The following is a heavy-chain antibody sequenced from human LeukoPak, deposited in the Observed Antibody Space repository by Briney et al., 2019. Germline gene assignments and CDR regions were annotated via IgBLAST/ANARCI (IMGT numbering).Heavy chain of an antibody. Sequence: PGGSLRLSCAASGFNFNSYDMYWVRQAPGKGLEWVAVISYDGSNKYYADSVKGRFTISRDNYKNTLYLQMSSLSSEDTALYYCAKAAHYSSTWYFDCWGQGTLVTVSS. D-gene: IGHD6-13*01. CDR3: AKAAHYSSTWYFDC. CDR2: ISYDGSNK. V-gene: IGHV3-30*18. CDR1: GFNFNSYD. J-gene: IGHJ4*02.